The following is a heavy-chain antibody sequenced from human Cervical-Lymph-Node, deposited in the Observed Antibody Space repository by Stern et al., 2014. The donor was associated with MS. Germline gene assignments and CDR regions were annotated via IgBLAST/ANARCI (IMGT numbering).Heavy chain of an antibody. J-gene: IGHJ6*02. CDR3: ATGGALPYYYYYAMDV. V-gene: IGHV1-69*01. CDR2: IIPILGPA. D-gene: IGHD4-23*01. Sequence: QVQLGQSGAEVKKPGSSVKVSCKASGGTFSNSPISWVRQAPGQGLEWLGGIIPILGPADFAQKFQGRVTITADESTTTAYMELSSLTSEDTAVYYCATGGALPYYYYYAMDVWGQGTTVTVSS. CDR1: GGTFSNSP.